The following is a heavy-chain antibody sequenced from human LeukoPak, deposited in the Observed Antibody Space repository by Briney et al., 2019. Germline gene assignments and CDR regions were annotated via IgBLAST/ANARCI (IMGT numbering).Heavy chain of an antibody. J-gene: IGHJ6*03. V-gene: IGHV1-2*02. D-gene: IGHD3-9*01. CDR1: GYTFTGYY. CDR3: TREVLRYFDWFGGDYMDV. Sequence: ASVKVSCKASGYTFTGYYVHWVRQAPGQGLEWMGWINTNSAGTNYAQKFQGRVTMTRDTSISTAYMELSRLSSDDTAVYYCTREVLRYFDWFGGDYMDVWGKGTTVTVSS. CDR2: INTNSAGT.